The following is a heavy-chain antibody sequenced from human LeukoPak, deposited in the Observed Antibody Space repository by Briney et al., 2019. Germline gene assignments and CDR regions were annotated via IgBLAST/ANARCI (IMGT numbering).Heavy chain of an antibody. V-gene: IGHV3-48*01. CDR3: ARRRASSGWKLFDY. CDR2: ISSSSSTI. D-gene: IGHD6-19*01. J-gene: IGHJ4*02. CDR1: GFTFSSYA. Sequence: GGSLRLSCAASGFTFSSYAMSWVRQAPGKGLEWVSYISSSSSTIYYADSVKGRFTISRDNAKNSLYLQMNSLRAEDTAVYYCARRRASSGWKLFDYWGQGTLVTVSS.